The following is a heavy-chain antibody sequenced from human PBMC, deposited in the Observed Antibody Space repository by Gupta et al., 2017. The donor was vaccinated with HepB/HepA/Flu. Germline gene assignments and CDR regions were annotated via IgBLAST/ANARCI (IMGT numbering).Heavy chain of an antibody. CDR2: IKEDGSEK. CDR3: ARDRWQWLMDY. D-gene: IGHD6-19*01. V-gene: IGHV3-7*01. Sequence: LRLSCAASGFTFSSYWMTWVRQAPGKGLEWLANIKEDGSEKYHVDSVKGRFTISRDNAKNSLYLHMSALRAEDTAVYYCARDRWQWLMDYWGQGTLVTVSS. CDR1: GFTFSSYW. J-gene: IGHJ4*02.